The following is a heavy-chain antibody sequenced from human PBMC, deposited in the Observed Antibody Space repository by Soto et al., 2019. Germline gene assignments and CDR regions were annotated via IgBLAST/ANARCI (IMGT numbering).Heavy chain of an antibody. Sequence: PSETLSLTCTVSGGSISSSSYYWGWIRQPPGKGLEWIGSIYYSGSTYYNPSLKSRVTISVDTSKNQFSLKLSSVTAADTAVYYCARHTPAISISDHWGQGTLVTXSS. V-gene: IGHV4-39*01. CDR2: IYYSGST. CDR1: GGSISSSSYY. D-gene: IGHD2-15*01. CDR3: ARHTPAISISDH. J-gene: IGHJ4*02.